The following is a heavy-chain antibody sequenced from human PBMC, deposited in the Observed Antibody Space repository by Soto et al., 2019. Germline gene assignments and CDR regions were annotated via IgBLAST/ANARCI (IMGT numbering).Heavy chain of an antibody. D-gene: IGHD1-7*01. Sequence: QVQLVQSGAEVKKPGSSVKVSCKASGGTFSSYAISWVRQAPGQGLEWMGGIIPIFGTANYAQKFQGRVTITADESTSSAYMELSSLRSEDTAVYYCARSGGNWNYFPNWFDPWGQGTLVTVSS. CDR2: IIPIFGTA. CDR1: GGTFSSYA. J-gene: IGHJ5*02. CDR3: ARSGGNWNYFPNWFDP. V-gene: IGHV1-69*01.